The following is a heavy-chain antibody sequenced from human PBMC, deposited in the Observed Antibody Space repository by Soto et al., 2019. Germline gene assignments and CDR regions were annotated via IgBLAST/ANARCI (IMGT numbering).Heavy chain of an antibody. Sequence: VASVKVSCKVSGYTLTELSMHWVRQAPGKGLEWMGGFDPEDGETIYAQKFQGRVTMTEDTSTDTAYMELSSLRSEDTAVYYCATVTYDFWYTWVQGTLVTVSS. D-gene: IGHD3-3*01. CDR3: ATVTYDFWYT. V-gene: IGHV1-24*01. J-gene: IGHJ5*02. CDR1: GYTLTELS. CDR2: FDPEDGET.